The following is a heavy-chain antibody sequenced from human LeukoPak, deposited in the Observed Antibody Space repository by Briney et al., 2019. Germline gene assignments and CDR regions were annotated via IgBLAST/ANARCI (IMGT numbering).Heavy chain of an antibody. D-gene: IGHD3-16*01. CDR3: ARGRIGGPKAPFDY. V-gene: IGHV4-59*01. Sequence: PSETLSLTCTVSGGSLSNYYWSWIRQPPGKGLDWIGHIYESGITTYNPSLKSRVTITVDSSKNQFSLRLTSVTAADTAVYYCARGRIGGPKAPFDYWGQGTLVTVSS. CDR2: IYESGIT. J-gene: IGHJ4*02. CDR1: GGSLSNYY.